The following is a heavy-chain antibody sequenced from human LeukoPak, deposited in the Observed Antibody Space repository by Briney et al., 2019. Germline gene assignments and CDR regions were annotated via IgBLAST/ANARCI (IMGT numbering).Heavy chain of an antibody. CDR1: GYTFTMYY. V-gene: IGHV1-46*01. J-gene: IGHJ4*02. Sequence: ASVKVSCKASGYTFTMYYIHWVRQAPGQGLEWMGMINPSDGATTYAQRFQGRVTMTRDMSTTTVYMDLSSLRSEDTAVYYCAREGLRAAAGTPYWGQGTLVTVSS. CDR3: AREGLRAAAGTPY. D-gene: IGHD6-13*01. CDR2: INPSDGAT.